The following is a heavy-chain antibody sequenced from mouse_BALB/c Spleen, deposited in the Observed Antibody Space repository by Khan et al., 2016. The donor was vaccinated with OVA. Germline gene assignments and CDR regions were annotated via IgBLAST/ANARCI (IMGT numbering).Heavy chain of an antibody. CDR3: ARGNGNSRFAY. D-gene: IGHD4-1*01. Sequence: QVQLQQSGAELVRPGVSVKISCKGSGYTFTDYAMHWVKQSHAKSLEWIGVISTYYGDATYNQKFKGKATMTVDKSSSTAYMELARLTSEDSAIYYCARGNGNSRFAYWGQGTLVTVAA. CDR1: GYTFTDYA. V-gene: IGHV1S137*01. J-gene: IGHJ3*01. CDR2: ISTYYGDA.